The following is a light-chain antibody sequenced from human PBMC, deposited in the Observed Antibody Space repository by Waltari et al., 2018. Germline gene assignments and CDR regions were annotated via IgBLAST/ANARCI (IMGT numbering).Light chain of an antibody. Sequence: EIVLTQSPGTLSSSPGERVTISCRASQSVTRTLAWYQQKPGQAPRLLIYDVSTRATGIPDRFSGSGSETDFSLTSSRLEAEDFPVYYCQKYGTLPATFGQGTKVEIK. CDR3: QKYGTLPAT. CDR2: DVS. V-gene: IGKV3-20*01. J-gene: IGKJ1*01. CDR1: QSVTRT.